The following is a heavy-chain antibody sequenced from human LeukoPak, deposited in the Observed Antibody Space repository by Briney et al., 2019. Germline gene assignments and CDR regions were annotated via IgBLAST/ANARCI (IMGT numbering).Heavy chain of an antibody. V-gene: IGHV4-59*08. J-gene: IGHJ5*02. CDR2: THYSGTT. Sequence: SETLSLTCTVSGGSINSYNWNWIRQPPGKGLEWIGYTHYSGTTIYNPSLTSRVTISVDTSKNQFSLNLSSVTAADTAVYYCARRQAVNNVITAANWFDPWGQGTLVTVSS. CDR3: ARRQAVNNVITAANWFDP. CDR1: GGSINSYN. D-gene: IGHD6-13*01.